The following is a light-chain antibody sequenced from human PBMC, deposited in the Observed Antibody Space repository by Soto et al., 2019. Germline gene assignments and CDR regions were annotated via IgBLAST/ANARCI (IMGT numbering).Light chain of an antibody. CDR3: QQYNNWPLT. CDR1: QSVSSN. V-gene: IGKV3-15*01. Sequence: EIVMTQSPATLSVSPGERATLSCRASQSVSSNLAWYQQKPGQPPRLLIYGASTRATGIPARFSGSGSGTEFTLTISILQSEDVAVYYFQQYNNWPLTFGGGTKVEIK. J-gene: IGKJ4*01. CDR2: GAS.